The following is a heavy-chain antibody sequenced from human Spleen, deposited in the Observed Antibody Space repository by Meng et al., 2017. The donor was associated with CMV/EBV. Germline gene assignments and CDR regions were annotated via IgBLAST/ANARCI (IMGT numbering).Heavy chain of an antibody. CDR2: INSDGSST. CDR1: GFTFSSYG. D-gene: IGHD2-2*01. V-gene: IGHV3-74*01. CDR3: ARDIGGSKDRYGMDV. Sequence: GESLKISCAASGFTFSSYGMHWVRQAPGKGLVWVSRINSDGSSTSYADSVKGRFTISRDNAKKTLYLQMNSLRAEDTAVYYCARDIGGSKDRYGMDVWGQGTTVTVSS. J-gene: IGHJ6*02.